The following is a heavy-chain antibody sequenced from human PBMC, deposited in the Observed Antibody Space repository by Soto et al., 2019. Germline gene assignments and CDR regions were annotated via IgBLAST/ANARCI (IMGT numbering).Heavy chain of an antibody. J-gene: IGHJ3*02. D-gene: IGHD3-22*01. Sequence: GASVKVSCKASGGTFSSYAISWVRQAPGQGLEWMGGIIPIFGTANYAQKFQGRVTITADESTSTAYMEPSSLRSEDTAVYYCARGITMIVVVPDAFDIWGQGTMVTVSS. CDR2: IIPIFGTA. CDR1: GGTFSSYA. V-gene: IGHV1-69*13. CDR3: ARGITMIVVVPDAFDI.